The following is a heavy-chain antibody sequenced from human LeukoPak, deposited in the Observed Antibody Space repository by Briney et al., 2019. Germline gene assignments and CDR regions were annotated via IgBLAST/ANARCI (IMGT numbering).Heavy chain of an antibody. CDR3: ASDCSSTSCLRHGY. CDR2: ISSSSSYI. J-gene: IGHJ4*02. Sequence: PGGSLRLSCAASGFTFSNYYINWVRQAPGKGLEWVSSISSSSSYIYYADSVKGRFTISRDNAKNSLYLQMNSLRAEDTAVYYCASDCSSTSCLRHGYWGQGTLVTVSS. V-gene: IGHV3-21*01. D-gene: IGHD2-2*01. CDR1: GFTFSNYY.